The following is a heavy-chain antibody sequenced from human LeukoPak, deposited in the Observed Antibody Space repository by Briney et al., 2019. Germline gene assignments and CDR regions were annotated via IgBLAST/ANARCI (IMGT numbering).Heavy chain of an antibody. D-gene: IGHD3-22*01. V-gene: IGHV3-23*01. CDR2: ISGSGGST. Sequence: GGSLRLSCSASGLTFSSYAMSWVRQAPGKGLEWVSAISGSGGSTYYADSVKGRFTISRDNSKNTLYLQMNSLRAEAPAVYYCAKEMDYYDSSGERGDYWGQGTLVTVSS. J-gene: IGHJ4*02. CDR1: GLTFSSYA. CDR3: AKEMDYYDSSGERGDY.